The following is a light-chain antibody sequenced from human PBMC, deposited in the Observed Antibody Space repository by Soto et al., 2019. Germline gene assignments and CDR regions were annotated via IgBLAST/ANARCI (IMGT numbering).Light chain of an antibody. V-gene: IGKV3-20*01. J-gene: IGKJ1*01. Sequence: EIVLTQSPGTLSLSPGERATLSCRASQRVSSSHLAWYKQKPGQAPRLLIFGASSRATCIPDRFGGSGSELDFTLTISALETEDFAVYLCQQNGSSPRTFGQGNKVEIK. CDR2: GAS. CDR1: QRVSSSH. CDR3: QQNGSSPRT.